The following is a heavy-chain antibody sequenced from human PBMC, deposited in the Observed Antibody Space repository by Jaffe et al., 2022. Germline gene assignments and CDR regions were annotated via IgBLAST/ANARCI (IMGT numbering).Heavy chain of an antibody. CDR3: ARERDCSSTSCYSYYYYYMDV. D-gene: IGHD2-2*02. Sequence: EVQLVESGGGVVRPGGSLRLSCAASGFTFDDYGMSWVRQAPGKGLEWVSGINWNGGSTGYADSVKGRFTISRDNAKNSLYLQMNSLRAEDTALYHCARERDCSSTSCYSYYYYYMDVWGKGTTVTVSS. CDR2: INWNGGST. V-gene: IGHV3-20*01. CDR1: GFTFDDYG. J-gene: IGHJ6*03.